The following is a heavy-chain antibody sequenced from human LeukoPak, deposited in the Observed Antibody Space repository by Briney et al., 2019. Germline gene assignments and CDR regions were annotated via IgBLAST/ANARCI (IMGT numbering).Heavy chain of an antibody. CDR2: IYSGGST. CDR3: ARDVSSSWFDY. J-gene: IGHJ4*02. CDR1: GFTVSSNN. Sequence: GGSLRLSCAASGFTVSSNNMSWVRQAPGKGLEWVSVIYSGGSTYYADSVKGRFTISRDNSKNTLYLQMNSLRAEDTAVYYCARDVSSSWFDYWGQGTLVTVSS. D-gene: IGHD6-13*01. V-gene: IGHV3-53*01.